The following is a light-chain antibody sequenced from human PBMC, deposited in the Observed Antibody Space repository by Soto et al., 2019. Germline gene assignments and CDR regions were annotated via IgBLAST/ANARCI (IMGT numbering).Light chain of an antibody. V-gene: IGLV2-14*01. CDR2: DVS. Sequence: QSVLTQPASVSGSPGQSITISCTGTSSDVGGYNYVSWYQQHPGKAPKFMIYDVSNRPSGVSNHFSGSKSGNTASLTISGLQAEDEADYYCSSYTTSNTRQIVFGTGTKVTDL. CDR3: SSYTTSNTRQIV. J-gene: IGLJ1*01. CDR1: SSDVGGYNY.